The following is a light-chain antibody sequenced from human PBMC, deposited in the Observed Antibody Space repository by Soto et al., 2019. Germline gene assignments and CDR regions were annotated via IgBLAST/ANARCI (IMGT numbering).Light chain of an antibody. CDR3: QQYGVSPT. CDR2: GAS. CDR1: QSVSSSY. Sequence: EIVLTQSPDTLSLSPGERATLSCRASQSVSSSYLAWYQQRPGQAPRLLIYGASSRATGIPDRFSGSGSGTDFTLTITSLEPEDVAIYYCQQYGVSPTFGQGTKVDIK. J-gene: IGKJ1*01. V-gene: IGKV3-20*01.